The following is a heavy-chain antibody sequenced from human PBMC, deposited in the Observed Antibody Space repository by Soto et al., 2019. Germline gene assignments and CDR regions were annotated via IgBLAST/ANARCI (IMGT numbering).Heavy chain of an antibody. Sequence: QVQLVQSGAEVKKPGSSVKVSCKASGGTFSSYAISWVRQAPGQGLEWMGGIIPIFGTANYAQKFQGRVTITADESTSTAYMELSSLRSEDTAVYYCASPSRITMVRGVIKRYYFDYWGQGTLVTVSS. J-gene: IGHJ4*02. CDR2: IIPIFGTA. CDR1: GGTFSSYA. D-gene: IGHD3-10*01. V-gene: IGHV1-69*01. CDR3: ASPSRITMVRGVIKRYYFDY.